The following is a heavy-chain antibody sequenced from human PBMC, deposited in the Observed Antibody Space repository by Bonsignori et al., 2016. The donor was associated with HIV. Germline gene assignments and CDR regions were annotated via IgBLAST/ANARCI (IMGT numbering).Heavy chain of an antibody. Sequence: WVRQAPGQGLEWMGGIIPIYGTGNYAQKFQGRVSITADESTATAYMELYSLRSEDTAVYYCAGPRDGYNIVGAIGYSYYYMAVWGKGTTVTVSS. J-gene: IGHJ6*03. D-gene: IGHD5-24*01. V-gene: IGHV1-69*01. CDR2: IIPIYGTG. CDR3: AGPRDGYNIVGAIGYSYYYMAV.